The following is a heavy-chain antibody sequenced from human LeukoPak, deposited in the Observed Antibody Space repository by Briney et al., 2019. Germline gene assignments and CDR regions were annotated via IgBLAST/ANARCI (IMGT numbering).Heavy chain of an antibody. Sequence: PGGSLRLSCVASGFTFSSYEVNWARQAPGKGLEWVSYISSSGSTTHYADSAKGRFTISRDNAKNSLYLQMHSPRGEDTAVYYCAAKEGTRSDFDYWGQGTLVTVAS. V-gene: IGHV3-48*03. CDR3: AAKEGTRSDFDY. J-gene: IGHJ4*02. CDR2: ISSSGSTT. D-gene: IGHD1-14*01. CDR1: GFTFSSYE.